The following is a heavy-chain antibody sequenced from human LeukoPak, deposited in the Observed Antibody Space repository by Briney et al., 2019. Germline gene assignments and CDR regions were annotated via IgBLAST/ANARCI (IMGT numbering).Heavy chain of an antibody. D-gene: IGHD3-3*01. CDR1: GYPFTGHY. J-gene: IGHJ4*02. CDR2: INPNTGGT. V-gene: IGHV1-2*02. CDR3: AVWKGYHDFWSSPFDY. Sequence: AAVKVSCKPSGYPFTGHYIHWVGQAPGQGREGMGWINPNTGGTNYAQKFQGRVTMTIDTSVSKGYMELSSLRSDDTAVYYCAVWKGYHDFWSSPFDYWGQGTRVSVSS.